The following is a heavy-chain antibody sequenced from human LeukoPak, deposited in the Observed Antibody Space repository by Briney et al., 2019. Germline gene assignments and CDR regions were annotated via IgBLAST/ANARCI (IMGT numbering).Heavy chain of an antibody. CDR3: AKVTYYYGSGSEYYFDY. CDR2: ISGSGGST. Sequence: AGGSLRVSCAASGFTFSSYAMNWIRQAPGKGLEWVSAISGSGGSTYYADSVKGRFTISRDNSKNTLYLQMNSLRAEDTAVYYCAKVTYYYGSGSEYYFDYWGQGTLVTVSS. J-gene: IGHJ4*02. CDR1: GFTFSSYA. D-gene: IGHD3-10*01. V-gene: IGHV3-23*01.